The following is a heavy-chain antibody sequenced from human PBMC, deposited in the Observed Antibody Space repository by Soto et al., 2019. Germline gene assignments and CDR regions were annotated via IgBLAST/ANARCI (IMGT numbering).Heavy chain of an antibody. Sequence: EVQLLESGGGLVQPGGSLRLSCVASGFTFSNYAMSWVRQAPGKGLEWVSAISGSGGKTWYADSVKGRFTISRDNSKNTLDLQMNSLRAEDTAVYYCATDLRVWDTAMSFDPWGQGTLVTVSS. CDR1: GFTFSNYA. J-gene: IGHJ5*02. V-gene: IGHV3-23*01. CDR2: ISGSGGKT. D-gene: IGHD5-18*01. CDR3: ATDLRVWDTAMSFDP.